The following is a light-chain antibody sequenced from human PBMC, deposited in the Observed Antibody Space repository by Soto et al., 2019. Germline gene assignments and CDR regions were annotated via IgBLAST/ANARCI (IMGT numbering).Light chain of an antibody. CDR3: QQYNTYPLT. J-gene: IGKJ4*01. V-gene: IGKV1-5*03. Sequence: DIQMTQSPSTLSASVGERVTITCRASQSITTWLAWYQQKPGKAPKLLIYKASSLEGGVPSRFSGSGSETEFNITISSLQPDDFATYYCQQYNTYPLTFGGGTTVEIK. CDR1: QSITTW. CDR2: KAS.